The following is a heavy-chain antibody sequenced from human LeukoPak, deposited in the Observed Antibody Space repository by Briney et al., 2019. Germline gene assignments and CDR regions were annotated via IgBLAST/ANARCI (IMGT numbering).Heavy chain of an antibody. CDR3: ARETSDSSGTPDDY. V-gene: IGHV1-69*13. Sequence: ASVKVSCKASGGTFSSYAISWVRQAPGQGLEWRGGIIPIFGTANYAQKFQGRVTITADESTSTAYMELSSLRSEDTAVYYCARETSDSSGTPDDYWGQGTLVTVSS. J-gene: IGHJ4*02. CDR1: GGTFSSYA. D-gene: IGHD3-22*01. CDR2: IIPIFGTA.